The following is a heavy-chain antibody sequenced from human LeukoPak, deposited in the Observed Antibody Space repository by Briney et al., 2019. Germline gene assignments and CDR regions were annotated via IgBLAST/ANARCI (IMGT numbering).Heavy chain of an antibody. J-gene: IGHJ3*02. CDR2: ISGSGGSA. CDR3: ATSMAQDVDAFHI. Sequence: GGSLRLSCAASGFSFSGYGMSWVRQAPGKGLEWVSAISGSGGSAYYADSVKGRFTISRDNSRNTLYLQMNSLRAEDTAMFYCATSMAQDVDAFHIWGQGTMVTVSS. CDR1: GFSFSGYG. V-gene: IGHV3-23*01. D-gene: IGHD2-21*01.